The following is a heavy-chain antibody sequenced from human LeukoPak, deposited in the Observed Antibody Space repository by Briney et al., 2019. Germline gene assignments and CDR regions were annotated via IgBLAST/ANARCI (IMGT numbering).Heavy chain of an antibody. CDR3: ARDFCSGGSCYRWFDP. V-gene: IGHV1-69*04. CDR2: IIPILGIA. Sequence: GASVKVTCKASVGTFSNYAISWVRQAPGQGLEWMGRIIPILGIANYAQKFQGRVTITADKSTSTAYMELSSLRSEDTAVYYCARDFCSGGSCYRWFDPWGQGTLVTVSS. J-gene: IGHJ5*02. CDR1: VGTFSNYA. D-gene: IGHD2-15*01.